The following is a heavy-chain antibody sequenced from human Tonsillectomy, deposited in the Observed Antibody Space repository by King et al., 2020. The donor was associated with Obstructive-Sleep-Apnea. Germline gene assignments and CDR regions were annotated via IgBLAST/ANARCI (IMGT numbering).Heavy chain of an antibody. CDR1: GGSISSYY. J-gene: IGHJ4*02. CDR2: IYYSGNT. CDR3: AQTLMGAAAGQFYY. Sequence: QLQESGPGLVKPSETLSLTCTVSGGSISSYYWSWIRQPPGKGLEWIGYIYYSGNTNYNPSLKSRITIAGDTSKNQFSLNMRSVTAAVTAVYYLAQTLMGAAAGQFYYWGQGTLVTVSS. D-gene: IGHD6-13*01. V-gene: IGHV4-59*01.